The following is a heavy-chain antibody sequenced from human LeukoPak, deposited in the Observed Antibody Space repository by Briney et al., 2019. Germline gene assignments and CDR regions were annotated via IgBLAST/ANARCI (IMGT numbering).Heavy chain of an antibody. CDR1: GGSLNSGGYY. CDR3: ARGLQFFDY. CDR2: IYYSGST. J-gene: IGHJ4*02. D-gene: IGHD2-21*02. Sequence: PSETLSLTCTVSGGSLNSGGYYWNWIRQHPEKGLEWIGYIYYSGSTYFNPSLRSRVTMSADMSASQLSLKLSSVTAADTAVYYCARGLQFFDYWGQGTLVTVSS. V-gene: IGHV4-31*03.